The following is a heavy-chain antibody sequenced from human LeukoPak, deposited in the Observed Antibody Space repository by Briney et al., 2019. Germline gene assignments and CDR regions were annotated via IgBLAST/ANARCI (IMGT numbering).Heavy chain of an antibody. CDR2: IYYRGST. D-gene: IGHD1-1*01. J-gene: IGHJ4*02. V-gene: IGHV4-59*01. CDR1: GGSISTYY. CDR3: ARGGGWGNWNDAVDY. Sequence: SETLSLICTVSGGSISTYYWSWIRQPPGKGLEWIGYIYYRGSTNYNPSLRSRVSISVDMSKNQFSLKVNSVTAADTAVYYCARGGGWGNWNDAVDYWGQGTLVTVSS.